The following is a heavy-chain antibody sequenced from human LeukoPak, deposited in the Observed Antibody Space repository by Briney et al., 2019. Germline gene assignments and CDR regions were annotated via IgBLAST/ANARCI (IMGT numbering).Heavy chain of an antibody. CDR1: GFTFNSYA. CDR2: ISGGGDNT. V-gene: IGHV3-23*01. J-gene: IGHJ6*03. CDR3: AKAQPPAPIEYYYCYMDV. Sequence: GGSLRLSCAASGFTFNSYAMSWVRQAPGKGLEWISTISGGGDNTYYADSVKGRFTISRDNSKNTLSLQMNSLRAEDTAVYYCAKAQPPAPIEYYYCYMDVWGKGTTVTVSS. D-gene: IGHD2-2*02.